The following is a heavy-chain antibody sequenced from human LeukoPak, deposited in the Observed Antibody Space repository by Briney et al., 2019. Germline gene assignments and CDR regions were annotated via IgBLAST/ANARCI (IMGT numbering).Heavy chain of an antibody. CDR1: GGSISSSSYY. J-gene: IGHJ1*01. Sequence: PSETLSLTCTVSGGSISSSSYYWGWIRQPPGKGLEWIGSIYYSGSTYYNPSLKSRVTISVDTSKNQFSLKLSSVTAADTAVYYCARGSLRLGDLLLWGQGTLVTVSS. D-gene: IGHD3-16*01. CDR3: ARGSLRLGDLLL. V-gene: IGHV4-39*07. CDR2: IYYSGST.